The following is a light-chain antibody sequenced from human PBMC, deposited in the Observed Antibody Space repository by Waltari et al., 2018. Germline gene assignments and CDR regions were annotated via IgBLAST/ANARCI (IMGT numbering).Light chain of an antibody. V-gene: IGLV3-21*03. CDR2: DDS. CDR1: KIGSKR. Sequence: YVLTQPPSMSVAPGKTATMICGGNKIGSKRVHWYQQKPGQAPVLVVYDDSDRPSGIPERFSVSNSGNTATLTVSRVEAGDEADYYCQVWDTRTNHQVFGGGTKLTVL. CDR3: QVWDTRTNHQV. J-gene: IGLJ2*01.